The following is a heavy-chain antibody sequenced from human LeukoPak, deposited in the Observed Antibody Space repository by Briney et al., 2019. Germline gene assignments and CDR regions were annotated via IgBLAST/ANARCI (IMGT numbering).Heavy chain of an antibody. Sequence: GGSLRLSCAASGFTFSSYGMHWVRQAPGKGLEWVAVISYDGSNKYYADSVKGRFTISRDNSKNTLYLQMNSLRAEDTAVYYCAKDVSPFRRLGYFDYWGQGTLVTVSS. J-gene: IGHJ4*02. D-gene: IGHD3-16*01. CDR2: ISYDGSNK. V-gene: IGHV3-30*18. CDR3: AKDVSPFRRLGYFDY. CDR1: GFTFSSYG.